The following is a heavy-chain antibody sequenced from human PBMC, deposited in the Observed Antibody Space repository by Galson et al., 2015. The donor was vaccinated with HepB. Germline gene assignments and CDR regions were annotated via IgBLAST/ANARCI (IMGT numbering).Heavy chain of an antibody. J-gene: IGHJ6*02. V-gene: IGHV1-46*03. D-gene: IGHD6-13*01. Sequence: SVKVSCKASGYTFTSYYMHWVRQAPGQGLEWMGIINPSGGSTSYAQKFQGRVTMTRDTSTSTVYMELSSLRSEDTAVYYCARGYSSSWTNYYDYGMDVWGQGTTVTVSS. CDR1: GYTFTSYY. CDR2: INPSGGST. CDR3: ARGYSSSWTNYYDYGMDV.